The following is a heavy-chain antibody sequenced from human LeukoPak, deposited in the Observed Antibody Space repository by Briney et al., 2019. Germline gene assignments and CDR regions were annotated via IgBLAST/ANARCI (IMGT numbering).Heavy chain of an antibody. D-gene: IGHD6-13*01. J-gene: IGHJ4*02. CDR3: ARDLSSSWYDY. CDR2: IYYSGST. CDR1: GGSIRSYY. V-gene: IGHV4-59*01. Sequence: SETLSLTCTVSGGSIRSYYWRWIRQPPGKGLEWIGYIYYSGSTNYNPSLKSRFTISVDTSKNQFSLKLSSVTAADTAVYYCARDLSSSWYDYWGQGTLVTVSS.